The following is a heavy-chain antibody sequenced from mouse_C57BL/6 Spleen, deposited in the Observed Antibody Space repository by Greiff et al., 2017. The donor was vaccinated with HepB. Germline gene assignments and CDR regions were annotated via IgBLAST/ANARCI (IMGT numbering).Heavy chain of an antibody. CDR1: GYTFTSYW. V-gene: IGHV1-55*01. D-gene: IGHD2-5*01. CDR3: ARMGYSNYGGFAY. J-gene: IGHJ3*01. Sequence: VKLQQPGAELVKPGASVKMSCKASGYTFTSYWITWVKQRPGQGLEWIGDIYPGSGSTNYNEKFKSKATLTVDTSSSTAYMQLSSLTSEDSAVYYCARMGYSNYGGFAYWGQGTLVTVSA. CDR2: IYPGSGST.